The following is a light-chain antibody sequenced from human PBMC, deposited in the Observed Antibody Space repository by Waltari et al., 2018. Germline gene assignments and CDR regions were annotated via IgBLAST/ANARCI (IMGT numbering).Light chain of an antibody. CDR1: TGAVTSRHY. CDR3: LLHYAGPRV. Sequence: QAVVTTEPSVTVSPGGTVTLTCGSSTGAVTSRHYPYWFQQKPGQAPRTLVYDTSNKQSWTPARFSGSVVGCKAALTLSGAEPEEEAEYYCLLHYAGPRVFGGGTKVTVL. CDR2: DTS. V-gene: IGLV7-46*01. J-gene: IGLJ2*01.